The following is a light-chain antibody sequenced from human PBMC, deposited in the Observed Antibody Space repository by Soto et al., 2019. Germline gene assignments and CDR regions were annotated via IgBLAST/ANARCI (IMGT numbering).Light chain of an antibody. CDR2: GAS. CDR1: QSVSSN. Sequence: ETVMTQSPATLSVSPGERATLSCRASQSVSSNLAWYQQKPGQAPRLLIYGASTRATGIPARFSGSGSGTEFTLTISSLQSEDFAVYHCQQYNNWPRTFGQGTKLEIK. V-gene: IGKV3-15*01. J-gene: IGKJ2*01. CDR3: QQYNNWPRT.